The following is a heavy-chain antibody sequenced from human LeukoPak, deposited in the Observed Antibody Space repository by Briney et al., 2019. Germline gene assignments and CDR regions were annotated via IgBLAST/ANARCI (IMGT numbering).Heavy chain of an antibody. CDR3: VRGWRGSLYDPADF. J-gene: IGHJ4*02. CDR1: GYSFTKYW. CDR2: INPGDSDT. D-gene: IGHD3-16*01. Sequence: GGSLKISFQRSGYSFTKYWIGWAPQLPGKGLDWMGIINPGDSDTIYNSSFQGQVTVSVDKSITTAYLQWSSLKASDTAMYYCVRGWRGSLYDPADFWGQGTLVTVSS. V-gene: IGHV5-51*01.